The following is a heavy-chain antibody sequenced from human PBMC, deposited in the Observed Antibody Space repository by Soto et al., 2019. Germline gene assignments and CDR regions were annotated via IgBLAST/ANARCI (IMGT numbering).Heavy chain of an antibody. D-gene: IGHD4-4*01. J-gene: IGHJ6*02. Sequence: SVKVSCKASGGTFSSYAISWVRQAPGQGLEWMGGIIPIFGTANYAQKFQGRVTITADESTSTAYMELSSLRSEDTAVYYCASDPTVTTVGYYYYGMDVWAQGNTVTVSS. CDR3: ASDPTVTTVGYYYYGMDV. V-gene: IGHV1-69*13. CDR2: IIPIFGTA. CDR1: GGTFSSYA.